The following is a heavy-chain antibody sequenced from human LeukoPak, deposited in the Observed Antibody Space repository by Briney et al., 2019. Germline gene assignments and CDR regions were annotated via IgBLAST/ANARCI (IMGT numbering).Heavy chain of an antibody. CDR3: ARGSSYDSSGHYYVYYDY. D-gene: IGHD3-22*01. J-gene: IGHJ4*02. CDR1: GGSISNTIW. CDR2: VHHSGNT. V-gene: IGHV4-4*02. Sequence: SETLSLTCGVSGGSISNTIWWTWVRQPPGKGLQWIGEVHHSGNTNYNPSLQSRLTISIDKSKNQFSLKLISVTAADTAVYYWARGSSYDSSGHYYVYYDYWGPGTLVTVSS.